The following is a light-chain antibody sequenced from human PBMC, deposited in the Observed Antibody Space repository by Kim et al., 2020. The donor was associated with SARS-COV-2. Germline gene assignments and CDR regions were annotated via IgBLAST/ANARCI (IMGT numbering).Light chain of an antibody. J-gene: IGKJ1*01. CDR1: QGISKD. V-gene: IGKV1-27*01. Sequence: CASVGDGVTMTCRASQGISKDVAWDQQKPGNAPKLLIFAASALQSGVPTRCSGSGSGTDFTLTISSLQPEDVATYYCQKYNGAPWTFGQGTKLEI. CDR2: AAS. CDR3: QKYNGAPWT.